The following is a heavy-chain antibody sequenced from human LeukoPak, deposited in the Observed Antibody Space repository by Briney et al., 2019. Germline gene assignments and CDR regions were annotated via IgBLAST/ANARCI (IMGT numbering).Heavy chain of an antibody. CDR2: IDDDGAGT. V-gene: IGHV3-74*01. J-gene: IGHJ5*02. D-gene: IGHD5-12*01. CDR3: ARSASGYDA. CDR1: GFPFSGYW. Sequence: GGSLRLSCAASGFPFSGYWMHWVRQAPGKGLVWVSRIDDDGAGTTYADSVKGRFTISRDNAKNTLYLQMNSLRVEDTAVYYCARSASGYDAWGQGTLVTVSS.